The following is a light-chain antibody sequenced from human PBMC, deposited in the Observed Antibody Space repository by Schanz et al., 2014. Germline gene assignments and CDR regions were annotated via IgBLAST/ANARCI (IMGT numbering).Light chain of an antibody. CDR3: QQFANLLT. V-gene: IGKV1-5*01. CDR2: DAS. Sequence: DIQMTQSPSTLSASVGDRVTITCRASQSISSWLAWYQQKPGKAPKLLIYDASSLESGVPSRFSGSGSGTDFTLTISCLQSEDFATYYCQQFANLLTFGGGTKVEIK. CDR1: QSISSW. J-gene: IGKJ4*01.